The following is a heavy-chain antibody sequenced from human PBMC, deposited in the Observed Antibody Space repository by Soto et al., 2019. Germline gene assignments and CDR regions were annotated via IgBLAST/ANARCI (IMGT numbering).Heavy chain of an antibody. V-gene: IGHV1-8*01. J-gene: IGHJ4*02. D-gene: IGHD6-19*01. CDR1: GYTFTSYD. CDR3: ARDLGGWPDY. CDR2: MNPNSGNT. Sequence: GASVKVSCKASGYTFTSYDINWVRQATGQGPEWMGWMNPNSGNTGYAQKFQGRVTMTRDTSISTAYMELSSLRDEDTAVYYCARDLGGWPDYWGQGTLVTVSS.